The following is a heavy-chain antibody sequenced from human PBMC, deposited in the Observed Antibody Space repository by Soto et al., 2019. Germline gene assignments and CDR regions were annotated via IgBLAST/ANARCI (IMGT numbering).Heavy chain of an antibody. D-gene: IGHD2-2*01. CDR3: AKDPANIVVAPAARGDYFDY. V-gene: IGHV3-23*01. CDR1: GFIFSNYA. Sequence: GGSLRLSCAASGFIFSNYAMSWVRQAPGKGLEWVSIITGSGGNIYYADSVKGRFTISRDNSKNTLYLQMNSLRADDTAVYYCAKDPANIVVAPAARGDYFDYWGQGTLVTVSS. CDR2: ITGSGGNI. J-gene: IGHJ4*02.